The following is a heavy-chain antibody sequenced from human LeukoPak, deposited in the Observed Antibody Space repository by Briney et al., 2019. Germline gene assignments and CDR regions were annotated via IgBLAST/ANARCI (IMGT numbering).Heavy chain of an antibody. CDR1: GGSISNSHW. Sequence: SETLSLTCAVSGGSISNSHWWSWVRQPPRKGLEWIGEIYHGGSTNFNPSLESRVTISVDTSKNQFSLKLSSVTAADTAVYYCARDGPYGGAFDIWGQGTMVTVSS. CDR3: ARDGPYGGAFDI. V-gene: IGHV4-4*02. J-gene: IGHJ3*02. CDR2: IYHGGST. D-gene: IGHD4-23*01.